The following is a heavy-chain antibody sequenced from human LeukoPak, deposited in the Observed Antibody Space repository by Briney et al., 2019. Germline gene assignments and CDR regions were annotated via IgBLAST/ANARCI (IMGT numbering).Heavy chain of an antibody. CDR1: GGSFSGYY. CDR2: INHSGST. D-gene: IGHD3-10*01. Sequence: SETLSLTCAVYGGSFSGYYWSWIRQPPGKGLEWIGEINHSGSTNYNPSLKSRVTISVDTSKNQFSLKLSSVTAADTAVYYCARIVLWFGESNDYWGQGTLVTVSS. CDR3: ARIVLWFGESNDY. J-gene: IGHJ4*02. V-gene: IGHV4-34*01.